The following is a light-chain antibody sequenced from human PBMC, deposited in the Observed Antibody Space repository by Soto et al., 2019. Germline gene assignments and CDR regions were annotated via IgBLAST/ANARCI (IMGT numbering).Light chain of an antibody. V-gene: IGKV3-20*01. J-gene: IGKJ1*01. CDR3: QQYGSIPWT. CDR1: QSVSSY. CDR2: DAS. Sequence: EIVLTQSPVTLSLSPGERATLSCRASQSVSSYLAWYQHKPGQAPRLLIYDASSRATGIPDRFSGSGSGTDFTLAISSLEPEDFAVYYCQQYGSIPWTFGQGTKVEIK.